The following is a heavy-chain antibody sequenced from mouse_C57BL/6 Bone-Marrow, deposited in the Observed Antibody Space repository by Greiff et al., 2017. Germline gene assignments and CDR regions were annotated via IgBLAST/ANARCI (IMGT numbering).Heavy chain of an antibody. CDR1: GYTFTSYW. V-gene: IGHV1-55*01. CDR3: ARSRYGSSYEGWYFDV. CDR2: IYPGSGST. Sequence: VQLQQPGAELVKPGASVKMSCKASGYTFTSYWITWVKQRPGQGLEWIGDIYPGSGSTNYNEKFKSKATLTVDTSSSTAYMQLSSLTSEDSAVYYCARSRYGSSYEGWYFDVWGTGTTVTVSS. D-gene: IGHD1-1*01. J-gene: IGHJ1*03.